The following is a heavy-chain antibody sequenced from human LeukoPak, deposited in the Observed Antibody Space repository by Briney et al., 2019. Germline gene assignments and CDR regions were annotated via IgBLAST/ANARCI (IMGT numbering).Heavy chain of an antibody. CDR1: GDSISSYY. CDR2: IYYSGST. Sequence: SETLSLTCTVSGDSISSYYWSWIRQPPGKGLEWIGYIYYSGSTNYNPSLKSRVTMSVDTSKNQFSLKLNSVTAADTAVYYCAREYGDFDYWGQGTLVTVSS. J-gene: IGHJ4*02. CDR3: AREYGDFDY. D-gene: IGHD4-17*01. V-gene: IGHV4-59*12.